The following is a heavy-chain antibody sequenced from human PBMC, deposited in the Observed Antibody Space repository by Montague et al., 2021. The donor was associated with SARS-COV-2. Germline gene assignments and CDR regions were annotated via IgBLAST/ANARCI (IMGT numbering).Heavy chain of an antibody. Sequence: SETLSLTCAVYGGSISSSSYYWSWIRQPPGKGLEWIGYIYYSGSTNYXPSLKSRVTISVDTSKNQFSLKQSSVTAADTAVYYCARVVPECVRFYHYFDDWGQGTLVTVSS. CDR3: ARVVPECVRFYHYFDD. CDR1: GGSISSSSYY. CDR2: IYYSGST. V-gene: IGHV4-61*01. D-gene: IGHD3-3*01. J-gene: IGHJ4*02.